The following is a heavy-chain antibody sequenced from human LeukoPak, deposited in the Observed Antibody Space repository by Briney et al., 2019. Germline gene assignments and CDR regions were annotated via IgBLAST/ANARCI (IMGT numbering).Heavy chain of an antibody. CDR2: IKQDGSEK. J-gene: IGHJ4*02. CDR3: ARDDGDYVPFDY. D-gene: IGHD4-17*01. Sequence: GGSLRLSCAASGFTFSSYWMSWVRQAPGKGLEWVANIKQDGSEKYYVDSVKGRFTISRDNAKNSLYLQMNNLRAEGTAVYYCARDDGDYVPFDYWGQGTLVTVSS. CDR1: GFTFSSYW. V-gene: IGHV3-7*01.